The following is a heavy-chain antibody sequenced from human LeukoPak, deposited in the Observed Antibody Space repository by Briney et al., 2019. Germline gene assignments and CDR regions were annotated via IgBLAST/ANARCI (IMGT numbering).Heavy chain of an antibody. CDR1: GGTFSSYA. Sequence: GASVKVSCKASGGTFSSYAISWVRQAPGQGLEWMGGIIPIFGTANYAQKFQGRVTITADESTSTAYMELSSLRSEDTAVYYCARDRNLAPPIDYWGQGTLVTVSS. CDR3: ARDRNLAPPIDY. J-gene: IGHJ4*02. V-gene: IGHV1-69*01. CDR2: IIPIFGTA.